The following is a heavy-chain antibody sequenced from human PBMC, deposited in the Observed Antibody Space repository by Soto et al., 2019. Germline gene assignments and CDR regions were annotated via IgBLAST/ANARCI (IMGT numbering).Heavy chain of an antibody. CDR2: ISAYNGNT. J-gene: IGHJ4*02. CDR3: ARYFTGITVY. V-gene: IGHV1-18*01. D-gene: IGHD2-8*02. Sequence: QVQLVQSGAEVKKPGASVKVSCKASGYTFTSYGISWVRQAPGQGLEWMGWISAYNGNTNYAQKLQGRVTMTTDTAPSIVYMELSSLIPADTALYYFARYFTGITVYWGQGTLVTVSS. CDR1: GYTFTSYG.